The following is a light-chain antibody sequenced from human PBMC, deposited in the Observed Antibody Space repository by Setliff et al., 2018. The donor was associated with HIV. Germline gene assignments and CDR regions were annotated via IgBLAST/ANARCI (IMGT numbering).Light chain of an antibody. CDR3: AAWDDNLNAYV. CDR2: RNN. CDR1: PSNIGSNY. Sequence: QSALTQPPSASGTPGQRVPISCSGSPSNIGSNYVSWYQHLLGTAPKLLIFRNNQRPSGVPDRFSGSKSGTSASLAISGLRSVDEADYYCAAWDDNLNAYVFGTGTKVPS. V-gene: IGLV1-47*01. J-gene: IGLJ1*01.